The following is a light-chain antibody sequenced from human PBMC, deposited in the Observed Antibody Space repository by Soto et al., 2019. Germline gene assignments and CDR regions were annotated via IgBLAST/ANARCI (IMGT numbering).Light chain of an antibody. V-gene: IGKV3-20*01. CDR3: QQFGSSPPLT. CDR2: GTS. Sequence: EFVLTQSPGKLSLSPGERATLSCRASHSISRGVLAWYQQKPGQAPRLLIYGTSNRGTGIPDRFSGSGSGTDFTLTIRSLEPEDVAVYYCQQFGSSPPLTFGGGTKVEIK. J-gene: IGKJ4*01. CDR1: HSISRGV.